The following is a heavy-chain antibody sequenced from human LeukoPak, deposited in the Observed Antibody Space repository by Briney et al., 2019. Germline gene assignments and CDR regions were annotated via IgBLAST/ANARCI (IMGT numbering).Heavy chain of an antibody. Sequence: SETLSLTCTVSGGSISSYYWSWIRQPPGKGLEWIGYIYYSGSTNYNPSLKSRVTISVDTSKNQFSLKLSSVTAADTAVYYCATWGEDAFDIWGQGTMVTVSP. CDR1: GGSISSYY. CDR3: ATWGEDAFDI. CDR2: IYYSGST. D-gene: IGHD3-16*01. V-gene: IGHV4-59*01. J-gene: IGHJ3*02.